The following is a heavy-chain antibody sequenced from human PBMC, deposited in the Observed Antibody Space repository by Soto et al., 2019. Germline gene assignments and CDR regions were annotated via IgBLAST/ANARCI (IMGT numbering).Heavy chain of an antibody. J-gene: IGHJ4*02. Sequence: VQLVESGGGLVQPGGSLRLSCAGSGFTVTDNHMTWVRQAPGRGPEWVSTIYYNGNTFHADSVWGRFTISSDTSKNMLYLQMNSLRAEDTAVYYCATGGDTAKDGYWGQGPLVTVSS. CDR2: IYYNGNT. CDR1: GFTVTDNH. CDR3: ATGGDTAKDGY. D-gene: IGHD5-18*01. V-gene: IGHV3-53*01.